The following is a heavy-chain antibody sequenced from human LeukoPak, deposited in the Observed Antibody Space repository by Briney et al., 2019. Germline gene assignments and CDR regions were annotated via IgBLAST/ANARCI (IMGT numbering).Heavy chain of an antibody. D-gene: IGHD3-3*01. CDR2: ISYDGSNK. Sequence: GGSLRLSCAASGFTFSSYAMHWVRQAPGKGLEWVAVISYDGSNKYYADSVKGRFTISRDNSKNTLYLQMNSLRAEDTAVYYCARALWSGYSSNDYWGQGTLVTVSS. CDR3: ARALWSGYSSNDY. V-gene: IGHV3-30*04. J-gene: IGHJ4*02. CDR1: GFTFSSYA.